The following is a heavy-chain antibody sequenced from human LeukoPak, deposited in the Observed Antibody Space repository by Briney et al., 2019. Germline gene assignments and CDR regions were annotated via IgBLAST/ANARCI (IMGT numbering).Heavy chain of an antibody. Sequence: VASVKVSCKASGYTFTGYYMHWVRQAPGQGLERMGWINPNSGGTNYAQKFQGRVTMTRDTSIRTAYMEVSSLRSDDTAVYYCARGQQWLEAFDYWGLGTLVTVSS. CDR3: ARGQQWLEAFDY. CDR2: INPNSGGT. D-gene: IGHD6-19*01. J-gene: IGHJ4*02. V-gene: IGHV1-2*02. CDR1: GYTFTGYY.